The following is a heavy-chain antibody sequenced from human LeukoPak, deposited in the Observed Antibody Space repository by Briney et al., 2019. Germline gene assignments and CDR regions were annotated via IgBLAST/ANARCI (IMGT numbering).Heavy chain of an antibody. CDR3: AKEPTVTTPDY. CDR1: GFTFSDYA. Sequence: GGSLRLSCVASGFTFSDYAISWVRQAPGKGLEWVAFIRSDGSNKYYADSVKGRFTISRDNSKNTLYLQMNSLRVEDTALYYCAKEPTVTTPDYWGQGTLVTVSS. D-gene: IGHD4-17*01. CDR2: IRSDGSNK. V-gene: IGHV3-30*02. J-gene: IGHJ4*02.